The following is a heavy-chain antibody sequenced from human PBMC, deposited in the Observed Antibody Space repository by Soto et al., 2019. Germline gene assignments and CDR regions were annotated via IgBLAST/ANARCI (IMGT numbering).Heavy chain of an antibody. V-gene: IGHV4-59*01. Sequence: SETLSLTCSVSGGSISGSYWSWIRQSPGKGLEWLGYVYYTGSTNYSPSLRGRVSISVDTSKNEFSLRLSSVTAADTAVYFCARSVAVPGAHIDYWGQGTQVTVS. D-gene: IGHD6-19*01. CDR1: GGSISGSY. J-gene: IGHJ4*02. CDR2: VYYTGST. CDR3: ARSVAVPGAHIDY.